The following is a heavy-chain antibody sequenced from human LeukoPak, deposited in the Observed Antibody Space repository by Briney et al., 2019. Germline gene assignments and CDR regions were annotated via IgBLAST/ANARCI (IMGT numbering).Heavy chain of an antibody. V-gene: IGHV3-21*01. Sequence: PGGSLRLSCAPSGFTFSSYSMNWVRQAPGKGLEWVSSISSSSSYIYYADSVKGRFTISRDNAKNSLYLQMNSLRAEDTAVYYCARNVVVAAPKQLWLLYYYYYGMDVWGQGTTVTVSS. CDR2: ISSSSSYI. CDR3: ARNVVVAAPKQLWLLYYYYYGMDV. D-gene: IGHD2-15*01. J-gene: IGHJ6*02. CDR1: GFTFSSYS.